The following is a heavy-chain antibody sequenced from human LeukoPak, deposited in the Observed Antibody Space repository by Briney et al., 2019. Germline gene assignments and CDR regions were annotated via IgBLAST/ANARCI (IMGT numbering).Heavy chain of an antibody. Sequence: GGSVSLSCAASGFTFTTFWMNWVRQVPGKGLVWVSRINPDGSTTTYADSVKDRFTISRDNAKNSLYLQMSSLRDEDTAVYYCARAAYASSPDYWGQGTLVTVSS. D-gene: IGHD6-13*01. CDR3: ARAAYASSPDY. CDR1: GFTFTTFW. J-gene: IGHJ4*02. CDR2: INPDGSTT. V-gene: IGHV3-74*01.